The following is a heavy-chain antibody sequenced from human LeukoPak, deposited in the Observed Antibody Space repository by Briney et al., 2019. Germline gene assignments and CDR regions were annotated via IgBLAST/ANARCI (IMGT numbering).Heavy chain of an antibody. V-gene: IGHV4-59*02. CDR2: IYYSGTTSGNT. CDR3: ARGSGRFYYYGVDV. Sequence: SETLSLTCTVSGGSVSSSYWSWIRQPPGKGLEWIGHIYYSGTTSGNTNYNPSLKSRVTISIDTAKNQFSLQVRSVTAADTAVYYCARGSGRFYYYGVDVWGQGTTVAVSS. CDR1: GGSVSSSY. J-gene: IGHJ6*02. D-gene: IGHD7-27*01.